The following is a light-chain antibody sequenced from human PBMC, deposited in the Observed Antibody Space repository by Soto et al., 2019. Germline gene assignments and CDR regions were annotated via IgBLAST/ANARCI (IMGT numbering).Light chain of an antibody. CDR1: QNIYRY. J-gene: IGKJ2*01. V-gene: IGKV1-39*01. CDR3: QQSYSVSYT. CDR2: AAF. Sequence: EIQMTQSPSSLSASVGDRVTITCRASQNIYRYLNWYQQKPGKAPKILIYAAFSLQSGVPSRFSGSGSGTDFTLTINSLQSEDLAIYYCQQSYSVSYTFGQGTKLEMK.